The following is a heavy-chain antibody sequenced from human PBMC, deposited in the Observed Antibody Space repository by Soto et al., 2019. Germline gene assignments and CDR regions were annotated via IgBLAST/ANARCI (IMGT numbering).Heavy chain of an antibody. Sequence: SETLSLTCAVSGYSISSGYYWGWIRQPPGKGLEWIGSIYHSGSTYYNPSLKSRVTISVGTSKNQFSLKLSSVTAADTAVYYCARDCGGDCYTVGYYYYGMDVWGQGTTVTVSS. V-gene: IGHV4-38-2*02. J-gene: IGHJ6*02. D-gene: IGHD2-21*02. CDR1: GYSISSGYY. CDR2: IYHSGST. CDR3: ARDCGGDCYTVGYYYYGMDV.